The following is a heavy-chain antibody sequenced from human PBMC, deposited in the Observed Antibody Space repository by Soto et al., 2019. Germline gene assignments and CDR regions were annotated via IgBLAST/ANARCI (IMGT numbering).Heavy chain of an antibody. CDR1: GGAIRSSSYS. V-gene: IGHV4-39*01. J-gene: IGHJ6*02. CDR2: IYYGVNT. Sequence: TSETLSLTCIVSGGAIRSSSYSWAWIRQPPGKVLEWIVTIYYGVNTYYNPSLESRVTISLDTSNNQFSLELSSVTSSYTSVYSXXRLPGYCSGSNGYAYYTMDVWGQGTTVTVSS. D-gene: IGHD2-15*01. CDR3: XRLPGYCSGSNGYAYYTMDV.